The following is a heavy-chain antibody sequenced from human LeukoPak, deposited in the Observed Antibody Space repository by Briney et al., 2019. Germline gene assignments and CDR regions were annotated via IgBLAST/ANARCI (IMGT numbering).Heavy chain of an antibody. V-gene: IGHV4-4*09. CDR1: GGSISSHY. CDR3: ARRRTGTTHNWFDP. Sequence: SETLSLTCTVSGGSISSHYWSWIRQSPGKGLEWIGNFYTSANTNYNPSLKSRVTISVDTSKNQFSLRLTSVTAADTAVYFCARRRTGTTHNWFDPWGQGILVTVSS. D-gene: IGHD1-1*01. CDR2: FYTSANT. J-gene: IGHJ5*02.